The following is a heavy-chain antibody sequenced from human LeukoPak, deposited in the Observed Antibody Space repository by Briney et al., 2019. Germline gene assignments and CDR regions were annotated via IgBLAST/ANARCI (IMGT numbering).Heavy chain of an antibody. CDR2: INSDGSST. Sequence: PGGSLRLSCAASGFXFSSYGMHWARQTPGKGRVWVSRINSDGSSTSYADSVKGRFTISRDNAKNTLYLQMNSLRAEDTAVYYCARDRGYGYLFDYWGQGTLVTVSS. V-gene: IGHV3-74*01. CDR3: ARDRGYGYLFDY. CDR1: GFXFSSYG. D-gene: IGHD5-18*01. J-gene: IGHJ4*02.